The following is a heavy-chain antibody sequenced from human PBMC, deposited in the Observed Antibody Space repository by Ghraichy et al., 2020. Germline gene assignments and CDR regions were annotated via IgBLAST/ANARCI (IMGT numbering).Heavy chain of an antibody. D-gene: IGHD6-6*01. V-gene: IGHV3-48*04. CDR2: ISGGGETT. J-gene: IGHJ4*02. Sequence: AGSLRLSCAASGFTFNTHSMNWVRQAPGKGLEWVSYISGGGETTYYAASVKGRFTISRDNAKNSLYLQVNSLRVEDTAVYYCARDSSSLLDCWGQGTLVSVSS. CDR3: ARDSSSLLDC. CDR1: GFTFNTHS.